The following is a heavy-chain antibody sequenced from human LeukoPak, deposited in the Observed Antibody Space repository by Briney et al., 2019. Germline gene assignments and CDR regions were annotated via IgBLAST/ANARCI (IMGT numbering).Heavy chain of an antibody. D-gene: IGHD5-24*01. CDR1: GGPISSGGYY. J-gene: IGHJ4*02. CDR3: ARESRDGYHYYFDY. Sequence: SETLSLTCTVSGGPISSGGYYWSWIRQHPGKGLEWIGYIYYSGSTYYNPSLKSRVTISVDTSKNQFSLKLSSVTAADTAVYYCARESRDGYHYYFDYWGQGTLVTVSS. CDR2: IYYSGST. V-gene: IGHV4-31*03.